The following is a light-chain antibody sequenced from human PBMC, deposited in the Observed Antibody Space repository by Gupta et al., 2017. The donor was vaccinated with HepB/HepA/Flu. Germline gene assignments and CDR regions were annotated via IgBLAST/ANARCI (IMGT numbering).Light chain of an antibody. CDR2: DVS. J-gene: IGLJ1*01. CDR1: SSDVGGYNY. CDR3: CSYAGSDTYV. V-gene: IGLV2-11*01. Sequence: QSALTPPRSVSGSPGQSVTISCTGTSSDVGGYNYVSWYQQHPGKAPNLMIYDVSKRPAGVPDRFFGSKSGNTASLTISGLQAEDEADYYCCSYAGSDTYVFGTGTKVTVL.